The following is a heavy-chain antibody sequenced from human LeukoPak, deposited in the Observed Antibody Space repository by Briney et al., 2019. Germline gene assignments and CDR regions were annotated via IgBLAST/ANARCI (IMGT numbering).Heavy chain of an antibody. V-gene: IGHV1-2*02. CDR2: MNPKSGGT. J-gene: IGHJ3*02. CDR1: GYTLTGYY. CDR3: ARVRGSYPDYAFDI. Sequence: ASVKVSCKASGYTLTGYYMHWMRQAHGQGLEWMGCMNPKSGGTNYAQKFEARVTMNRDTSISTAYMELSRLRSDDTAVYYCARVRGSYPDYAFDIWGQGTMVTVSS. D-gene: IGHD1-26*01.